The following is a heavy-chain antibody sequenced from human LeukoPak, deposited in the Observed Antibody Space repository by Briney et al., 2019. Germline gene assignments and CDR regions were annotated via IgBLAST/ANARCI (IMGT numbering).Heavy chain of an antibody. CDR3: ARVTAYYYYMDV. Sequence: GALRLSCAASGFTFISYSMNWGRQAPGKGLECVSYISSSSSTIYYADTVKGRFSISRDNAQNTLYLQMNSLRAEDTAVYYCARVTAYYYYMDVWGKGTTVTVSS. CDR1: GFTFISYS. V-gene: IGHV3-48*01. CDR2: ISSSSSTI. J-gene: IGHJ6*03. D-gene: IGHD5-18*01.